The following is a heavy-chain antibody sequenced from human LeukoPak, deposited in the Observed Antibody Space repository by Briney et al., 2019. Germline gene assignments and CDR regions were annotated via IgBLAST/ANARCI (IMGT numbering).Heavy chain of an antibody. CDR3: ARLGIVVVPAAYYYMDV. CDR1: GYSFTSYW. V-gene: IGHV5-51*01. J-gene: IGHJ6*03. CDR2: IYPGDSDT. Sequence: GESLKISCKGSGYSFTSYWIGWVRQMPGKGLEWMGIIYPGDSDTRYSPSFQGQVTISADKSISTAYLQWSSLKASDTAMYYCARLGIVVVPAAYYYMDVWGKGTTVTVSS. D-gene: IGHD2-2*01.